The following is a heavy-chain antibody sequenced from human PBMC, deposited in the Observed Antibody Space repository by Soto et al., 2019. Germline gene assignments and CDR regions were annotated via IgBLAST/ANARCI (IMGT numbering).Heavy chain of an antibody. Sequence: ASVKVSCKASGVTLTSSAVQWVRQALGQRLEWIGWIVVGSGETNYAQRFQDAVTITRDMSTNTAYMELSSLRSEDTAVYYCAADPYYYDSSNSYSFDHWGQGTLVTVSS. CDR1: GVTLTSSA. D-gene: IGHD3-22*01. V-gene: IGHV1-58*01. CDR2: IVVGSGET. J-gene: IGHJ4*02. CDR3: AADPYYYDSSNSYSFDH.